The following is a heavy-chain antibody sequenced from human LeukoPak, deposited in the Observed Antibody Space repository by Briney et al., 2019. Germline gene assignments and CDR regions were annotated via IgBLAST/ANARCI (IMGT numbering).Heavy chain of an antibody. CDR2: ISAYNGNT. Sequence: ASVKVSCEASGYTFTSYGISWVRQAPGQGLEWMGWISAYNGNTNYAQKLQGRVTMTTDTSTSTAYMELRSLRSDDTAVYYCARDKDPHIVVVTAISFDYWGQGTLVTVSS. J-gene: IGHJ4*02. V-gene: IGHV1-18*01. D-gene: IGHD2-21*02. CDR1: GYTFTSYG. CDR3: ARDKDPHIVVVTAISFDY.